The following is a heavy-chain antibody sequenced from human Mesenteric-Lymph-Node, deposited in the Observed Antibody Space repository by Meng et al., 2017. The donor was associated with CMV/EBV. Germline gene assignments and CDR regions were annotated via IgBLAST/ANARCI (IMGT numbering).Heavy chain of an antibody. V-gene: IGHV3-53*05. CDR1: GFTVSSAY. CDR3: ARGGYNWSLDY. CDR2: IYRGGST. J-gene: IGHJ4*02. D-gene: IGHD1-20*01. Sequence: GGSLRLSCAASGFTVSSAYMSWLRQPPGKGLEWVSVIYRGGSTYYADSVKGRFTISRDNSKNMLYLQVNSLRAEDTATYYCARGGYNWSLDYWGQGTLVTVSS.